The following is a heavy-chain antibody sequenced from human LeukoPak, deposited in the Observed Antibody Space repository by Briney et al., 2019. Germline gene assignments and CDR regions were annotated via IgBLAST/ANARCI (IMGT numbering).Heavy chain of an antibody. V-gene: IGHV4-39*07. CDR3: ARVPQVTMIVVA. CDR1: GGSISSSSYY. D-gene: IGHD3-22*01. CDR2: IYYSGST. J-gene: IGHJ4*02. Sequence: SETLSLTCTVSGGSISSSSYYWGWIRQPPGKELEWIGSIYYSGSTYYNPSLKSRVTISVDTSKNQFSLKLSSVTAADTAVYYCARVPQVTMIVVAWGQGTLVTVSS.